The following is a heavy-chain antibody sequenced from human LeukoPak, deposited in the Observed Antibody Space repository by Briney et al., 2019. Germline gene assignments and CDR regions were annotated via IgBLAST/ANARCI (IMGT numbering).Heavy chain of an antibody. CDR2: INTYTGNP. J-gene: IGHJ4*02. CDR1: GYTFSNYI. D-gene: IGHD6-13*01. CDR3: ARFGSSSWYDY. V-gene: IGHV7-4-1*02. Sequence: APVKVSCKASGYTFSNYIMNWVRQAPGQGLEWMGWINTYTGNPTYAQGLTGRFVFSLDTSVSTAYLQISSLKAEGTAVYYCARFGSSSWYDYWGQGTLVTVSS.